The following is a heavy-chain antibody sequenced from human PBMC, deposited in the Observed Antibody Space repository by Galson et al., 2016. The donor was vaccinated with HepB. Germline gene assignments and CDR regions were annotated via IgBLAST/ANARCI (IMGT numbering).Heavy chain of an antibody. D-gene: IGHD1-26*01. CDR2: ISGGADST. CDR1: GFSFGSHA. V-gene: IGHV3-23*01. Sequence: SLRLSCAASGFSFGSHAMSWVRQAPGQGLEWVSSISGGADSTYYADSVKGRFTISRDNSKNALYLQMNSLRAEDTAVYYCARDSSYYDDGSYCFGYWGQGTLVTVSS. J-gene: IGHJ1*01. CDR3: ARDSSYYDDGSYCFGY.